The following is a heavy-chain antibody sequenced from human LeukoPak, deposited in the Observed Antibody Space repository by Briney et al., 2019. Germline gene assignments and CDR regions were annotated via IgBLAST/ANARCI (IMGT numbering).Heavy chain of an antibody. CDR2: ITRDGGST. V-gene: IGHV3-74*01. D-gene: IGHD3-16*01. Sequence: GGSLRLSCAASGFTFSSSWMHWVRQAPGKGLVWVSRITRDGGSTTYADSVKGRFTTSRDDAKNTLYLQMDRLRDDDTDVYYCARDPGYESWSPFWGGMDVWGNGTTVIVSS. J-gene: IGHJ6*04. CDR3: ARDPGYESWSPFWGGMDV. CDR1: GFTFSSSW.